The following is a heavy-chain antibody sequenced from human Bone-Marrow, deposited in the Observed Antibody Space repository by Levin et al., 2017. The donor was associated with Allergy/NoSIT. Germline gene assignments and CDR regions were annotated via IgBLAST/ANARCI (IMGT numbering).Heavy chain of an antibody. Sequence: QPGGSLRLSCAASGFTFSSYGMHWVRQAPGKGLEWVAVSSHDERSKYYADSVKGRFTISRDNSKNTVFLQMNSLRAEDTAVYYCAKDDYSNYELYYYYGMDVWGQGTTVIVSS. CDR2: SSHDERSK. J-gene: IGHJ6*02. CDR3: AKDDYSNYELYYYYGMDV. CDR1: GFTFSSYG. D-gene: IGHD4-11*01. V-gene: IGHV3-30*18.